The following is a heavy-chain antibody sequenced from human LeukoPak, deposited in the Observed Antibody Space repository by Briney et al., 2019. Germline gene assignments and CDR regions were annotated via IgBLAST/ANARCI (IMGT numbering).Heavy chain of an antibody. CDR1: GGSISSYY. D-gene: IGHD6-13*01. J-gene: IGHJ2*01. CDR2: INYSGNT. Sequence: SETLSLTCTVSGGSISSYYWSWIRQPPGKGLEWIGYINYSGNTNYNPFLKSRVTISVDTSKDQFSLKLSSVTAADTAVFYCARGWGYFDLWGRGTLVTVSS. V-gene: IGHV4-59*01. CDR3: ARGWGYFDL.